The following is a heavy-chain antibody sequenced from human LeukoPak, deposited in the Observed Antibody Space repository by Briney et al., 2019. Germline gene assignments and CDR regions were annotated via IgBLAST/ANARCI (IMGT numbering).Heavy chain of an antibody. D-gene: IGHD3-3*01. J-gene: IGHJ4*02. CDR1: GGSISSYY. Sequence: SETLSLTCSVSGGSISSYYWNWIRQPPGKGLEWIGYIHHSGSTNYNPSFKSRVTISVDTSKNQFSLKLSSVTAADTAVYYCAVGVGPTGSGYWGQGTLVTVSS. V-gene: IGHV4-59*01. CDR3: AVGVGPTGSGY. CDR2: IHHSGST.